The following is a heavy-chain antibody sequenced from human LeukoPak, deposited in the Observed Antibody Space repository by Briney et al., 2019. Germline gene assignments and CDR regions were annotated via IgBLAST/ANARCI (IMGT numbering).Heavy chain of an antibody. CDR1: GFTFSRNG. Sequence: PGGSLRLSCAASGFTFSRNGMHWVRQAPGKGLEWVAFIRYDGNNKYYADSVKGRFTISRDNSKNTLDLQMNSLRAEDTAVYYCAKGSDYYDSSGYSHWGQGTLVTVSS. CDR2: IRYDGNNK. J-gene: IGHJ4*02. D-gene: IGHD3-22*01. CDR3: AKGSDYYDSSGYSH. V-gene: IGHV3-30*02.